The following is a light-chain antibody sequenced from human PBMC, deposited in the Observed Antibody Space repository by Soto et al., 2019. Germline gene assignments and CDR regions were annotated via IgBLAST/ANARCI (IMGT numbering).Light chain of an antibody. J-gene: IGKJ4*01. CDR1: QSVSSY. CDR3: QQYSNWPLT. V-gene: IGKV3-11*01. CDR2: DAS. Sequence: EIVLTQSPATLSLSLGERATLSCRASQSVSSYLAWYQQKPGQAPRLLIYDASNRATGIPARFSGSGSGTEFTLTISSLQSEDFAVYYCQQYSNWPLTFGGGTKGDIK.